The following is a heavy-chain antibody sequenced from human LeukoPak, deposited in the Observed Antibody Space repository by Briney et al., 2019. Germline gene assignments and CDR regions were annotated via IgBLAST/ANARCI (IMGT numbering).Heavy chain of an antibody. J-gene: IGHJ4*02. CDR3: ARDLYSYGANQDDY. Sequence: QSGGSLRLSCATSGFTFSSYWMNWVRQAPGKGLEWVANIKQDGVDKYYVDSVKGRFTISRDNAKRSLYLQMNSLRAEDTAVYYCARDLYSYGANQDDYWGQGTLVTVSS. CDR1: GFTFSSYW. V-gene: IGHV3-7*01. D-gene: IGHD5-18*01. CDR2: IKQDGVDK.